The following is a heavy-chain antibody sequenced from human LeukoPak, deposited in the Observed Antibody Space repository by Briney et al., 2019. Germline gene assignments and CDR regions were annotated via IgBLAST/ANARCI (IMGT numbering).Heavy chain of an antibody. CDR2: ISTSGGTT. CDR3: ASRSGGDRHFDD. J-gene: IGHJ4*02. Sequence: GGSLRLSCAASGFTFSDYAMSWVRQAPGKELEWVSAISTSGGTTVYADSVKGRFTISRDNSRNTLYLQMNSLRAEDTAVYYCASRSGGDRHFDDWGQGTLVTVSS. V-gene: IGHV3-23*01. CDR1: GFTFSDYA. D-gene: IGHD3-10*01.